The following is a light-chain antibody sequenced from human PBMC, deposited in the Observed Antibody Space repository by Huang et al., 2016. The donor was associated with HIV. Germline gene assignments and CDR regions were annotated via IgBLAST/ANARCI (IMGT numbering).Light chain of an antibody. CDR3: QQTYSTPWT. CDR2: AAS. CDR1: QSISSY. Sequence: DIQMTQSPSSLSASVGDRVTITFRASQSISSYLNWYQQIPGKAPKVLIYAASNLQSGVPSRFSGSGSGTDFTLTISSLQPEDFSTYYCQQTYSTPWTFGQGTKVEIK. J-gene: IGKJ1*01. V-gene: IGKV1-39*01.